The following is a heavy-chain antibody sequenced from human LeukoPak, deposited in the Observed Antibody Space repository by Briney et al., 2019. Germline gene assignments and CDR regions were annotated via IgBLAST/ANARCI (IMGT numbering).Heavy chain of an antibody. CDR1: GGSISSYY. J-gene: IGHJ5*02. CDR3: ARQITQQLVRWFDP. Sequence: PSETLSLTCTVSGGSISSYYWSWIRQPAGKGLEWIGRIYTSGSTNYNPSLKSRVTMSVDTSKNQFSLKLSSVTAADTAVYYCARQITQQLVRWFDPWGQGTLVTVSS. V-gene: IGHV4-4*07. D-gene: IGHD6-13*01. CDR2: IYTSGST.